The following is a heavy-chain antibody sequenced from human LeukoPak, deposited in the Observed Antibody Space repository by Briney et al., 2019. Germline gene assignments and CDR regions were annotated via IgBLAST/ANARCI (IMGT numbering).Heavy chain of an antibody. V-gene: IGHV4-4*07. CDR3: ARGHRRGDYSDRYNFYDY. CDR1: GASITPYY. D-gene: IGHD4-17*01. Sequence: SSETLSLTCAVSGASITPYYWTWIRQPAGKTLEWIGRIHTTGNTNHNSSLKSRVTMSLDTSNNQFSLKLASVTDADTAVYYCARGHRRGDYSDRYNFYDYWGQGSLVTVSS. J-gene: IGHJ4*02. CDR2: IHTTGNT.